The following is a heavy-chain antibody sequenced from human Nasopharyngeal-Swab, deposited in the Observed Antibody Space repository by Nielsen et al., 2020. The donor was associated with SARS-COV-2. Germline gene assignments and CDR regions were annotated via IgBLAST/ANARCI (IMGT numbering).Heavy chain of an antibody. Sequence: SETLSLTCTVSGGSISSYYWSWIRQPPGKGLEWIGYIYYSGSTYYNPSLKSRVTISVDTSKNQFSLKLSSVTAADTAVYYCARDRDAAAAGTINWGQGTLVTVSS. CDR2: IYYSGST. D-gene: IGHD6-13*01. CDR1: GGSISSYY. CDR3: ARDRDAAAAGTIN. V-gene: IGHV4-59*12. J-gene: IGHJ4*02.